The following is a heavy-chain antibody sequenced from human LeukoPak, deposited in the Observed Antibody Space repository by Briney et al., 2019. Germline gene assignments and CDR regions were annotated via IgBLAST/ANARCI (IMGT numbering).Heavy chain of an antibody. CDR3: ARGRYYYGSGSYPFDY. V-gene: IGHV4-4*07. CDR2: IYTSGST. CDR1: GGSISSYY. J-gene: IGHJ4*02. D-gene: IGHD3-10*01. Sequence: SETLSLTCTVSGGSISSYYWSWIRQPAGKGLKWIGRIYTSGSTNYNPSLKSRVTMSVDTSKNQFSLKLSSVTAADTAVYYCARGRYYYGSGSYPFDYWGQGTLVTVSS.